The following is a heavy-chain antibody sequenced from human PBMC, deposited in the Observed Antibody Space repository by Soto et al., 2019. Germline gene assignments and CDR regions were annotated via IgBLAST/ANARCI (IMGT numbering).Heavy chain of an antibody. D-gene: IGHD3-10*01. J-gene: IGHJ3*02. CDR2: IYYSGST. CDR1: GGSISSYY. CDR3: ARDASGSYYRSPYDAFDI. Sequence: PSETLSLTCTVSGGSISSYYWSWIRQPPGKGLEWIGYIYYSGSTNYNPSLKSRVTISVDTSKNQFSLKLSSVTAADTAVYYCARDASGSYYRSPYDAFDIWGQGTMVTVSS. V-gene: IGHV4-59*01.